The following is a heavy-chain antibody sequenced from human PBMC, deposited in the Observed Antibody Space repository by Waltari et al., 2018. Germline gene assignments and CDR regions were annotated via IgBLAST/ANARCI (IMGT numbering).Heavy chain of an antibody. CDR1: GGSISSYY. CDR3: ARGAAWYPDAFDI. CDR2: IYYSGST. D-gene: IGHD1-20*01. J-gene: IGHJ3*02. Sequence: QVQLQESGPGLVKPSETLSLTCTVSGGSISSYYWSWIRQPPGKGLEWIGYIYYSGSTNYNPSLKSRVTISVDTSKNQFSLKLSSVTAADTAVYYCARGAAWYPDAFDIWGQGTMVTVSS. V-gene: IGHV4-59*01.